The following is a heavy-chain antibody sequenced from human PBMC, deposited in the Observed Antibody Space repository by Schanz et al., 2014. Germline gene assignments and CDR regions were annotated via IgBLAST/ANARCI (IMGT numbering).Heavy chain of an antibody. CDR3: TRGGYSYALSAFDI. J-gene: IGHJ3*02. V-gene: IGHV1-69*04. CDR2: IIPIHGIV. Sequence: QVQLVQSGAEVKKPGASVKVSCKASGYTFTSDSMHWLRQAPGQGLEWMGRIIPIHGIVNYAQRFQDRVRITADKSTSTAYMELSSLRSDDTALYYCTRGGYSYALSAFDIWGQGTMVTVSS. CDR1: GYTFTSDS. D-gene: IGHD5-18*01.